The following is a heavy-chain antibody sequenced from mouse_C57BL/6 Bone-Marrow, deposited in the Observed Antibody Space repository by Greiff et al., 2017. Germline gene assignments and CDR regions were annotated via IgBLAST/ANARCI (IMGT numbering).Heavy chain of an antibody. Sequence: VQLQQSGPELVKPGASVTISCKASGYAFSSSWMNWVKQRPGTGLEWIGRLYPGDGDTNYNGKFKGKATLTADKSSSTAYMQLSSLTSEDSAVXFCARSRGLLLRSWFAYWGQGTLVTVSA. V-gene: IGHV1-82*01. CDR3: ARSRGLLLRSWFAY. J-gene: IGHJ3*01. CDR2: LYPGDGDT. CDR1: GYAFSSSW. D-gene: IGHD1-1*01.